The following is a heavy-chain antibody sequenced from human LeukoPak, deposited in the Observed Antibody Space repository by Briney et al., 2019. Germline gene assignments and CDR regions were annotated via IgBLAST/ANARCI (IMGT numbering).Heavy chain of an antibody. Sequence: GGSLRLSCAASGFTFSDYWLDWVRQAPGKGLEWVSSNSGGSTYYADSVKGRFTISRDNSKNTLDLQMNSLRDEDTAVYYCAKDLGSSGWYIDYWGQGTLVTVSS. CDR3: AKDLGSSGWYIDY. CDR2: NSGGST. D-gene: IGHD6-19*01. V-gene: IGHV3-23*01. CDR1: GFTFSDYW. J-gene: IGHJ4*02.